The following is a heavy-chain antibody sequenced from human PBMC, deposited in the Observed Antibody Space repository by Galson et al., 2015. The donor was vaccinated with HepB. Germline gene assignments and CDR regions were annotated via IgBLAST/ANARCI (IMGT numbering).Heavy chain of an antibody. J-gene: IGHJ4*02. CDR3: TGVPVGTTGKFDH. CDR2: ISSDGSGA. CDR1: GFTFSSFW. Sequence: SLRLSCAASGFTFSSFWMHWVRQVPGKGLVWVARISSDGSGAIYADSVNGRFTISRDNAKNTLYLQMNSLRVEDTAVYYCTGVPVGTTGKFDHWGQGTLVTVSS. V-gene: IGHV3-74*01. D-gene: IGHD1-14*01.